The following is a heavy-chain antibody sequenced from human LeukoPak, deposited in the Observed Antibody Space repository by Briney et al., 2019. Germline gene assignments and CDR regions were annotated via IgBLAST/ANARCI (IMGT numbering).Heavy chain of an antibody. CDR3: TRARRELLQVYYFDY. CDR2: IRSKAYGGTT. J-gene: IGHJ4*02. D-gene: IGHD1-26*01. CDR1: GFTFGDYA. Sequence: GGSLRLSCTASGFTFGDYAMSWFRQAPGKGLEWVGFIRSKAYGGTTEYAASVKGRFTISRDDSKSIAYLQMNSLKTEDTAVYYCTRARRELLQVYYFDYWGQGTLVTVSS. V-gene: IGHV3-49*03.